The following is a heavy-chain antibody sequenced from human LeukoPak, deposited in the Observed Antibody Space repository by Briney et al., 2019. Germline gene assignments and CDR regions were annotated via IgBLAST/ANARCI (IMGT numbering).Heavy chain of an antibody. J-gene: IGHJ5*02. CDR2: IYSGGGA. CDR3: ARVFPPNWFDP. V-gene: IGHV3-66*01. Sequence: GGCLRLSCAASGFTVTSNYMSWVRLAPGKGLEWVSIIYSGGGAYYADSVKGRFTISRDNSRNTLFLQMNSLRAEDTAMYYCARVFPPNWFDPWGQGTLVTVSS. D-gene: IGHD3-10*02. CDR1: GFTVTSNY.